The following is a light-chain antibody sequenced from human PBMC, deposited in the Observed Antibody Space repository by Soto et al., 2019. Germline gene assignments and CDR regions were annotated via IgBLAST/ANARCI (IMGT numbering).Light chain of an antibody. CDR3: QQRNTWPPIT. CDR2: KAS. CDR1: QSISTY. Sequence: DIQMTQSPSSLSASVGDRVTITCRASQSISTYLNWYHQKPGKAPKLLIYKASSLESGVPSRFSGSGSGTEFTVTISSLQPEDFATYYCQQRNTWPPITFGQGTRLEIK. V-gene: IGKV1-39*01. J-gene: IGKJ5*01.